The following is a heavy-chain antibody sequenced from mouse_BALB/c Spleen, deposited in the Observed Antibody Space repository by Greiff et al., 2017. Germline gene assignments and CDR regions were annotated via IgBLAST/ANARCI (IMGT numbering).Heavy chain of an antibody. CDR1: GYSFTSYS. D-gene: IGHD2-4*01. CDR2: IYPYNGGT. J-gene: IGHJ4*01. V-gene: IGHV1S29*02. Sequence: VQLQQSGPELVKPGASVKISCKASGYSFTSYSMNWVKQSHGKSLEWIGLIYPYNGGTNYNQKFKSKATLTVDNSSSTAYMELISQTSEDSAVYCGKNGDYDYDMDYWGQGTTVTVSS. CDR3: KNGDYDYDMDY.